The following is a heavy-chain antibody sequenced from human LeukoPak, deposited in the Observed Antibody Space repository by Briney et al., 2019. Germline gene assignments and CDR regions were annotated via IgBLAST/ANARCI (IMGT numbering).Heavy chain of an antibody. CDR2: IYYSGST. D-gene: IGHD5-12*01. Sequence: SETLSLTCTVSGGSISSYYWSWIRQPPGKGLEWIGYIYYSGSTNYNPSLKSRVTISVDTSKNQFSLKLSSVTAADTAVYYCARDRRLRHYYYYGTDVWGQGTTVTVSS. J-gene: IGHJ6*02. CDR1: GGSISSYY. V-gene: IGHV4-59*01. CDR3: ARDRRLRHYYYYGTDV.